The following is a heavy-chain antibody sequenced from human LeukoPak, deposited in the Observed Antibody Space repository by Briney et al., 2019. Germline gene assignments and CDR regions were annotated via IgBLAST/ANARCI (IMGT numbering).Heavy chain of an antibody. D-gene: IGHD3-16*01. J-gene: IGHJ5*02. Sequence: SETLSLTCTVSGGSISSYYWSWIRQPPGKGLEWIGYIYYSGSTNYNPSLKSRVTISVDTSKNQFSLKLSSVTAADTAVYYCARGVSYYDYVWGSYEDWFDPWGQGTLVTVSS. V-gene: IGHV4-59*01. CDR2: IYYSGST. CDR1: GGSISSYY. CDR3: ARGVSYYDYVWGSYEDWFDP.